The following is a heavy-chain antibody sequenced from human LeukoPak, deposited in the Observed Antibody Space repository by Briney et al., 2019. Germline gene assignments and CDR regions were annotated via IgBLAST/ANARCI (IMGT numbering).Heavy chain of an antibody. Sequence: PSETLSLTCAVSGGSISSGGYPWSWIRQPPGKGLEWIGYIYHSGSTYYNPSLKSRVTISADTSENQFSLKLSSVTAADTAVYYCARDRSRYSSTWGFDYWGQGTLVTVSS. V-gene: IGHV4-30-2*05. J-gene: IGHJ4*02. CDR3: ARDRSRYSSTWGFDY. D-gene: IGHD6-13*01. CDR1: GGSISSGGYP. CDR2: IYHSGST.